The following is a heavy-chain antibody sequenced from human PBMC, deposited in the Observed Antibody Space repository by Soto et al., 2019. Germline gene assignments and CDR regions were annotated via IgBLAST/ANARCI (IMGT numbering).Heavy chain of an antibody. D-gene: IGHD6-19*01. V-gene: IGHV1-18*01. Sequence: QVQLVQSGAEVKKPGASVKVSCKASGYTFTSYGISWVRQAPGQGLEWMGWISAYNGNTNYAQKLQGRVTMTTDTSTSTAYMELWSLRSDDTAVYYCASSSGQWLDAEYFQHWGQGTLVTVSS. CDR1: GYTFTSYG. CDR3: ASSSGQWLDAEYFQH. CDR2: ISAYNGNT. J-gene: IGHJ1*01.